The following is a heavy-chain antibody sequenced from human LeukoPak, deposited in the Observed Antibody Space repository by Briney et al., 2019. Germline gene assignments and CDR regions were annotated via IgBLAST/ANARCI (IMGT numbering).Heavy chain of an antibody. Sequence: SETLSLTCTVSGGSISSGDYYWGWIRQPPGKGLEWIGSIYYSGSTYYNPSLKSRVTISVDTSKNQFSLKLSSVTAADTAVYYCAGSSGYSDAFDIWGQGTMVTVSS. CDR3: AGSSGYSDAFDI. CDR2: IYYSGST. V-gene: IGHV4-39*01. D-gene: IGHD3-22*01. CDR1: GGSISSGDYY. J-gene: IGHJ3*02.